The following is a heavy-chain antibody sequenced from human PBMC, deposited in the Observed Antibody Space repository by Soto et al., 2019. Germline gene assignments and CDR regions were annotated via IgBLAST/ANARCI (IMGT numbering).Heavy chain of an antibody. J-gene: IGHJ4*02. V-gene: IGHV3-11*01. D-gene: IGHD3-10*01. Sequence: QVQLVESGGGLVKPGGSLRLSCAASGFTFSDYYMSWIRQAPGKGLEWVSYISSSGSTIYYADSVKGRFTISRDNAKNSLYLQMNGLRAEDTAVYYCARDLNEMLRGVRGFAEGESFDYWCQGTLVTVSS. CDR3: ARDLNEMLRGVRGFAEGESFDY. CDR1: GFTFSDYY. CDR2: ISSSGSTI.